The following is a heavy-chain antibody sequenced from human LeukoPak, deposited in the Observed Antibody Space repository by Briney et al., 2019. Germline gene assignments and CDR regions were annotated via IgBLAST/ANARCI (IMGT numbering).Heavy chain of an antibody. CDR3: AREVDIVVVTAVNFDY. V-gene: IGHV6-1*01. CDR1: GDSVSSNSAA. CDR2: TYYGSKWYY. Sequence: SQTLSLTCAISGDSVSSNSAAWNWIRQSPSRGLEWLGRTYYGSKWYYDYAVSVKSRIIINPDTSTNQFSLQLNSVTPEDTAVYYCAREVDIVVVTAVNFDYWGQGILVTVSP. J-gene: IGHJ4*02. D-gene: IGHD2-21*02.